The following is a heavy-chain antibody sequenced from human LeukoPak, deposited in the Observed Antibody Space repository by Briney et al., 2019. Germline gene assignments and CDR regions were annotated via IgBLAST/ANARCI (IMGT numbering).Heavy chain of an antibody. CDR1: GYTSTGYY. D-gene: IGHD2-15*01. CDR2: INPNSGGT. J-gene: IGHJ5*02. CDR3: ARVLRYCSGGSCYKGWFDP. V-gene: IGHV1-2*06. Sequence: VASVKVSCKASGYTSTGYYMHWVRQAPGQGLEWMGRINPNSGGTNYVQKFQGRVTMTRDTSISTAYMELSRLRSDDTAVYYCARVLRYCSGGSCYKGWFDPWGQGTLVTVSS.